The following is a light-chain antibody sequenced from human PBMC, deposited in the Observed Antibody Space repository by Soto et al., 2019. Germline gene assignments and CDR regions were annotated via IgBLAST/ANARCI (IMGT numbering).Light chain of an antibody. CDR2: QVS. CDR1: QSLAYIDGNTY. V-gene: IGKV2-30*01. Sequence: DVVMTQSPLSLPVTLGQPASISCRSSQSLAYIDGNTYLNWFHQRPGQTPRRLIYQVSNRDSGVTDRFSSSRSGTDFTLKIIRVEADDVGVYYCMQGTHWPPYSFGQGTKLEIK. CDR3: MQGTHWPPYS. J-gene: IGKJ2*01.